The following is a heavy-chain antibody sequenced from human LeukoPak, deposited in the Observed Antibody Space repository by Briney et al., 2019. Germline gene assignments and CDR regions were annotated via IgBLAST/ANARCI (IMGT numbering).Heavy chain of an antibody. CDR3: AKAVGAYYYGSGSYWFDY. D-gene: IGHD3-10*01. J-gene: IGHJ4*02. V-gene: IGHV3-9*01. Sequence: SGSIGYADSVKGRFTISRDNAKNSLYLQMNSLRAEDTALYYCAKAVGAYYYGSGSYWFDYWGQGTLVTVSS. CDR2: SGSI.